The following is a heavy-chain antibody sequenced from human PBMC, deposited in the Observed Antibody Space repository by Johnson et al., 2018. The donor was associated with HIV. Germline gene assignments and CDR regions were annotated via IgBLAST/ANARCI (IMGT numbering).Heavy chain of an antibody. CDR2: IYSGGRA. J-gene: IGHJ3*02. CDR3: ARSIVTPDEVAFDI. CDR1: GFTVSSNY. Sequence: VQLVESGGGLVQPGGSLRLSCAASGFTVSSNYMSWVRQAPGKGLEWVSIIYSGGRAYYADSVKGRSIISRDNSKNTLYLQMNSLRAEDTAVYYCARSIVTPDEVAFDIWGQGTLVTVSS. D-gene: IGHD5-18*01. V-gene: IGHV3-66*01.